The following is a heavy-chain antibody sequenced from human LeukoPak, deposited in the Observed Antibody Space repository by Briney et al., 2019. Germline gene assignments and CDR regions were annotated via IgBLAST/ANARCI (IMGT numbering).Heavy chain of an antibody. J-gene: IGHJ4*02. CDR2: ISGSGGST. CDR1: GFTFSSYA. CDR3: AKSSSVLRFLEYVTYYFDY. Sequence: GGSLRLSCAASGFTFSSYAMSWVRQAPGKGLEWVSAISGSGGSTYYADSVKGRFTISRDNSKNTLYLQMNSLRAEDTAVYYCAKSSSVLRFLEYVTYYFDYWGQGPLVTVSS. D-gene: IGHD3-3*01. V-gene: IGHV3-23*01.